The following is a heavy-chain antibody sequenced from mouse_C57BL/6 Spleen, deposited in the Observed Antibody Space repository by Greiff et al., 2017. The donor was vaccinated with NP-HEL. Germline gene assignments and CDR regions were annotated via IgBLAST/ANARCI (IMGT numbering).Heavy chain of an antibody. CDR1: GYSITSGYY. J-gene: IGHJ3*01. Sequence: EVKLQESGPGLVKPSQSLSLTCSVTGYSITSGYYWNWIRQFPGNKLEWMGYISYDGSNNYNPSLKNRISITRDTSKNQFFLKLHSVTTEDTATYYCAGAVWFAYWGQGTLVTVSA. V-gene: IGHV3-6*01. CDR2: ISYDGSN. CDR3: AGAVWFAY.